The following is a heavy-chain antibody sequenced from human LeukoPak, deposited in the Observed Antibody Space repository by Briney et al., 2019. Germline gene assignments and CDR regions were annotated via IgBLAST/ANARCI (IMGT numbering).Heavy chain of an antibody. J-gene: IGHJ4*02. CDR1: GASLSGYY. D-gene: IGHD2-2*01. CDR2: LYYSGNA. CDR3: ARHSPIVVVPAAIDY. V-gene: IGHV4-59*08. Sequence: SETLSLTCTVSGASLSGYYWSWIRQPPGKGLEWIGHLYYSGNANYNPSLKSRVTISVDTSKNQFSLKLSSVTAADTAVYYCARHSPIVVVPAAIDYWGQGTLVTVSS.